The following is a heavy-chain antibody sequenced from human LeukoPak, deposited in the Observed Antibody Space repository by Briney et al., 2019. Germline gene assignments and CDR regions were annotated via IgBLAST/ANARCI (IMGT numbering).Heavy chain of an antibody. Sequence: ASVKVSCKASGYTFTSYGISWVRQVPGQGLEWMGWISAYNGNTNYAQELQGRVTMTTDTSTSTAYMELRSLRSDDTAVYYCARDPPIYNWNPLSNWFDPWGQGTLVTVSS. CDR1: GYTFTSYG. D-gene: IGHD1-20*01. CDR3: ARDPPIYNWNPLSNWFDP. V-gene: IGHV1-18*01. CDR2: ISAYNGNT. J-gene: IGHJ5*02.